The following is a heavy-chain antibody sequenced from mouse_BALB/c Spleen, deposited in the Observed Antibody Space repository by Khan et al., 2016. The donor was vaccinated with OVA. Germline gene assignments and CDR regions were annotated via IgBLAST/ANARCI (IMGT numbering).Heavy chain of an antibody. CDR1: GYTFTDFT. Sequence: QVQLKESGAELVRPGVSVKISCKGSGYTFTDFTMHWVKQSPAKSLEWIGDISTYYGDVTYNQKFKGKATMTVDKSSSTAYMELARLTSADSAIFYCARRGGGYRFAYWGQGTLVTVSA. J-gene: IGHJ3*01. V-gene: IGHV1S137*01. CDR3: ARRGGGYRFAY. CDR2: ISTYYGDV.